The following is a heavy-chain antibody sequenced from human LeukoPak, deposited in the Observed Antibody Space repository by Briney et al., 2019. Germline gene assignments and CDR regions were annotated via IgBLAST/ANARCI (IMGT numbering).Heavy chain of an antibody. V-gene: IGHV3-21*01. D-gene: IGHD3-22*01. Sequence: KPEGSLRLSCAASGFTSSSYSMNWVRQAPGKGLEWVSYISTSGNYIYYSDSVKGRFTISRDNAKNSLYLQMHSLRADDTAVYYCARGAYNSGGTLEIWGQGTLVTVSS. CDR3: ARGAYNSGGTLEI. CDR1: GFTSSSYS. J-gene: IGHJ4*02. CDR2: ISTSGNYI.